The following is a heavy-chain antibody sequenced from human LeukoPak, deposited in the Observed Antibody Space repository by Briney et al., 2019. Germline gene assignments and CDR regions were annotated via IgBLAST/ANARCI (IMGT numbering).Heavy chain of an antibody. V-gene: IGHV4-59*04. D-gene: IGHD3-3*01. CDR3: AICFGVVIPSFTD. CDR1: GGSISSYY. CDR2: IYYSGST. Sequence: SSETLSLTCTVSGGSISSYYWSWIRQPPGKGLEWIGYIYYSGSTYYNPSLKSRVTISVDTSKNQFSLKLSSVTAADTAVYYCAICFGVVIPSFTDWGQGTLVTVSS. J-gene: IGHJ4*02.